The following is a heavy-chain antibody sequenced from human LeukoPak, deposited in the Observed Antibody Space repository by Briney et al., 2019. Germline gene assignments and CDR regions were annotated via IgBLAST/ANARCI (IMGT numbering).Heavy chain of an antibody. CDR1: GGTFSSYA. Sequence: GSSVKVSCKASGGTFSSYAISWVRQAPGQGLEWMRRIIPIFGTANYAQKFQGRVTITTDESTSTAYMELSSLRSEDTAVYYCARGGITMVRGVIANGGNWFDPWGQGTLVTVSS. CDR2: IIPIFGTA. V-gene: IGHV1-69*05. D-gene: IGHD3-10*01. CDR3: ARGGITMVRGVIANGGNWFDP. J-gene: IGHJ5*02.